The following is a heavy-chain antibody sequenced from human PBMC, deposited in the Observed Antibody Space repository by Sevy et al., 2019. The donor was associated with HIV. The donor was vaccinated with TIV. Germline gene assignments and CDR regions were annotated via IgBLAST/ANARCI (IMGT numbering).Heavy chain of an antibody. D-gene: IGHD4-17*01. CDR1: GFIFSSYE. Sequence: GGSLRLSCAASGFIFSSYEMNWVRQAPGKGLEWVSSISQSGSSVYYSDSVKGRFTISRDNAKNSLYLQMKSLRAEDTAVYYCTRDLPPSATTVAHFDYWGQGTLVTVSS. V-gene: IGHV3-48*03. CDR3: TRDLPPSATTVAHFDY. CDR2: ISQSGSSV. J-gene: IGHJ4*02.